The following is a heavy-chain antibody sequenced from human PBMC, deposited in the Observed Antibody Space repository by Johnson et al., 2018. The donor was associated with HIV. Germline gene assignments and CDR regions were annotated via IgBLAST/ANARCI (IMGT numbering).Heavy chain of an antibody. D-gene: IGHD3-10*01. Sequence: VQLVESGGDLVQPGRSLRLSCTGSGFTFGDYAMSWFRQPPGKGLEWVAFIRSKTYGGTAEYAESVKGRFTISRDDSKNIAHLKMNSLKSEDTAVYYCTRVPTYCYGSGPTADAFDIWGQGTMVTVSS. CDR1: GFTFGDYA. CDR3: TRVPTYCYGSGPTADAFDI. V-gene: IGHV3-49*03. J-gene: IGHJ3*02. CDR2: IRSKTYGGTA.